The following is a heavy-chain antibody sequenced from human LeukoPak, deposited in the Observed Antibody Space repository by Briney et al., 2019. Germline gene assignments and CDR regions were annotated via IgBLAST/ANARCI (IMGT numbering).Heavy chain of an antibody. CDR1: GASISSYY. Sequence: ASETLSLTCTVSGASISSYYWSWIRQPPGKGLEWIDYIYYSGSTNYNPALKSRVTISEDTSKNQISLKLSSVTAADTAVYYCARVRGYYDSSGYDYWGQGTLVTVSS. D-gene: IGHD3-22*01. J-gene: IGHJ4*02. V-gene: IGHV4-59*01. CDR2: IYYSGST. CDR3: ARVRGYYDSSGYDY.